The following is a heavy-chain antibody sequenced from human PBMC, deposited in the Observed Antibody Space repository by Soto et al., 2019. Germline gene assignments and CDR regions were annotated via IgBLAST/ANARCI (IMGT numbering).Heavy chain of an antibody. CDR2: ISYDGSNK. Sequence: GGSLRLSCAASGFTFSSYGMHWVRQAPGKGLEWVAVISYDGSNKYYADSVKGRFTISRDNSKNTLYLQMNSLRAEDTAVYYCAKVAVAAVAIHEGDFDYWGQGTLVTVSS. J-gene: IGHJ4*02. V-gene: IGHV3-30*18. CDR3: AKVAVAAVAIHEGDFDY. CDR1: GFTFSSYG. D-gene: IGHD6-19*01.